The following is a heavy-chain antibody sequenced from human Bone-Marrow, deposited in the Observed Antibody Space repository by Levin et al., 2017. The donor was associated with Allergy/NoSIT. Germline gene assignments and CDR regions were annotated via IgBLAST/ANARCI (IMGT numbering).Heavy chain of an antibody. D-gene: IGHD4-23*01. CDR2: IYYSGST. J-gene: IGHJ6*02. Sequence: KPSETLSLTCTVSGGSISSSSYYWGWIRQPPGKGLEWIGSIYYSGSTYYNPSLKSRVTISVDTSKNQFSLKLSSVTAADTAVYYCARRNTRWISGYYYYYGMDVWGQGTTVTVSS. V-gene: IGHV4-39*01. CDR3: ARRNTRWISGYYYYYGMDV. CDR1: GGSISSSSYY.